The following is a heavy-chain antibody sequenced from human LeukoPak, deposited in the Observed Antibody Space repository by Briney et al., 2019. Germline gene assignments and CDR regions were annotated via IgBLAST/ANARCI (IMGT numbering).Heavy chain of an antibody. V-gene: IGHV3-48*01. CDR3: ARNTAMGRDAFDI. CDR2: ISSSSSTI. CDR1: GFTFSSYS. Sequence: PGGSLRLSCAASGFTFSSYSMNWVRQAPGKGLEWVSYISSSSSTIYYADSVKGRFTISRDNAKNSLYLQMNSLRAEDTAVYYCARNTAMGRDAFDIWGQGTMVTVSS. J-gene: IGHJ3*02. D-gene: IGHD5-18*01.